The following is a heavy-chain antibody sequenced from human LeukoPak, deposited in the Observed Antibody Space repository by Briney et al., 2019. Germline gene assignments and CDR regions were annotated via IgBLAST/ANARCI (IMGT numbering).Heavy chain of an antibody. Sequence: GGSLRLSCAASGFTFRSYAMHWVRQAPGKGLEGVAVISYDGSNKYYADSVKGRFTISRDNYKNTLYLQMNSLRAEDTAVYYCASDAGYTGYSSGWYSRRGYYFDYWGQGTLVTVSS. J-gene: IGHJ4*02. V-gene: IGHV3-30-3*01. CDR1: GFTFRSYA. D-gene: IGHD6-19*01. CDR3: ASDAGYTGYSSGWYSRRGYYFDY. CDR2: ISYDGSNK.